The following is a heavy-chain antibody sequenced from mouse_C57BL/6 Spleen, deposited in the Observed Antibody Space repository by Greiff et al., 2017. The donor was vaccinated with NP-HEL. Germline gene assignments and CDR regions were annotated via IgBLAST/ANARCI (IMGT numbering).Heavy chain of an antibody. D-gene: IGHD2-2*01. CDR1: GYTFTSYW. CDR2: IDPSDSYT. V-gene: IGHV1-50*01. CDR3: ARGGLPPTSFAY. J-gene: IGHJ3*01. Sequence: QVQLQQPGAELVKPGASVKLSCKASGYTFTSYWMQWVKQRPGQGLEWIGEIDPSDSYTNYNQKFKGKATLTVDTSSSTAYMQLSSLTSEDSAVYYCARGGLPPTSFAYWGQGTLVTVSA.